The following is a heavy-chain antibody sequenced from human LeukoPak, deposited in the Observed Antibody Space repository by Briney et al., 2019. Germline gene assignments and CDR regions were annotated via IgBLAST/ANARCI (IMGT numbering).Heavy chain of an antibody. CDR3: ARAGSSMIGFDFDY. CDR2: ISWNSGSI. V-gene: IGHV3-9*01. D-gene: IGHD3-22*01. J-gene: IGHJ4*02. Sequence: GGSLRLSCAASGFTFDDYAMHWVRQAPGKGLEWVSGISWNSGSIGYADSVKGRFTISRDNAKNSLYLQMNSLRAEDTAVYYCARAGSSMIGFDFDYWGQGTLVTVSS. CDR1: GFTFDDYA.